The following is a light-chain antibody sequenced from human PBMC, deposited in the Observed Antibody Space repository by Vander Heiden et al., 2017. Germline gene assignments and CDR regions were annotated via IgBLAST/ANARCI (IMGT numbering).Light chain of an antibody. CDR2: GAS. Sequence: GTLSLSPGERATLSCRASQSVSSSYLAWYQQKPGQAPRLLIYGASSRATGIPDRFSGSGSGTDFTLTISRLEPEDVAVYYCQQYGSSPRTFGGGTKVEIK. CDR3: QQYGSSPRT. V-gene: IGKV3-20*01. CDR1: QSVSSSY. J-gene: IGKJ4*01.